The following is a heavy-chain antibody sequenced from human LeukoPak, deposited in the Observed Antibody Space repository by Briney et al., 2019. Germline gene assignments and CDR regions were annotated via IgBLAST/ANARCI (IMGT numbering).Heavy chain of an antibody. V-gene: IGHV3-23*01. D-gene: IGHD2-2*01. CDR3: ANPISSSTILDY. CDR2: ISSSGSTT. Sequence: GGSLRLSCAASGFTFSFYALSWFRQAPGKGLEWVSAISSSGSTTYYADSLKGRFTISRDNSKNTLYLQMNSLRAEDTAVYYCANPISSSTILDYWGQGTLVTVSS. J-gene: IGHJ4*02. CDR1: GFTFSFYA.